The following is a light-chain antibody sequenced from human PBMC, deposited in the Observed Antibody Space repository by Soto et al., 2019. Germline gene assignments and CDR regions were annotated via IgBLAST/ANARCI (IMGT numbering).Light chain of an antibody. Sequence: IVLTQSPGTLSLSPGEGATVSCRVSQSINSKSLVWYQRKFGQAPRLLIYNTSSRATGIPDRFSGSGSGTDFTLSISRLEPDDFAVYYCQHYGGSFIFGPGTKVDFK. CDR1: QSINSKS. CDR3: QHYGGSFI. CDR2: NTS. V-gene: IGKV3-20*01. J-gene: IGKJ3*01.